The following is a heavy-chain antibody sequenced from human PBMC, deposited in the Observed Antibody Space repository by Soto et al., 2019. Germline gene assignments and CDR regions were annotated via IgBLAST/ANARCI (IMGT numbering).Heavy chain of an antibody. CDR3: ARDWRYSGSSPSGDY. J-gene: IGHJ4*02. V-gene: IGHV3-23*01. CDR1: GFTFSSYA. CDR2: ISDSGGST. Sequence: EVQLLESGGGLVQPGGSLRLSCAASGFTFSSYAMSWVRQAPGKGLEWVSAISDSGGSTYYADSVKGRFTISRDNSKNTLYLQMNSLRAEDTAVYYCARDWRYSGSSPSGDYWGQGTLVTVSS. D-gene: IGHD1-26*01.